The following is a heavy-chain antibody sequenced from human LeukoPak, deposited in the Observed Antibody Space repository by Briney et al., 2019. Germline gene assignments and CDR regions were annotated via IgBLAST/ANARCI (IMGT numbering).Heavy chain of an antibody. CDR3: ARDLLLWFGELAYGMDV. CDR1: GFTFSSYA. Sequence: GGSLRLSCAASGFTFSSYAMHWVRQAPGKGLEWVAVISYDGSNKYYADSVKGRFTIYRDNSKNTLYLQMNSLRAEDTAVYYCARDLLLWFGELAYGMDVWGQGTTVTVSS. J-gene: IGHJ6*02. V-gene: IGHV3-30*04. CDR2: ISYDGSNK. D-gene: IGHD3-10*01.